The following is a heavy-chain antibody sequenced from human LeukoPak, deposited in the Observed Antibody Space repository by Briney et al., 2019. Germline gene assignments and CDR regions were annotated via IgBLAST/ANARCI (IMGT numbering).Heavy chain of an antibody. CDR1: GFTFSSYG. J-gene: IGHJ4*02. CDR3: AKGGSIVVVPAAYNKGYFDY. D-gene: IGHD2-2*01. CDR2: IRYDGSNK. Sequence: GGSLRLSCAASGFTFSSYGMHWVRQAPGKGLEWVAFIRYDGSNKYYADSVKGRFTISRDNSKNTLYLQMNSLRAEDTAVYYCAKGGSIVVVPAAYNKGYFDYWGQGTLVSVSS. V-gene: IGHV3-30*02.